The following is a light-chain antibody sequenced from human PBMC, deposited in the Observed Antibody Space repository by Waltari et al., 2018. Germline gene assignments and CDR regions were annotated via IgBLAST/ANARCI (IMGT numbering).Light chain of an antibody. J-gene: IGKJ1*01. CDR3: QQYYSNPAT. Sequence: AIRITQSPSSLSASTGDRVTIPCRASQGISSYLAWYQQKPGKAPKVLIYGASTLQSGVPSRFSGSGSGTDFTLTISCLQSEDFAIYYCQQYYSNPATFGQGTKVEIK. CDR2: GAS. V-gene: IGKV1-8*01. CDR1: QGISSY.